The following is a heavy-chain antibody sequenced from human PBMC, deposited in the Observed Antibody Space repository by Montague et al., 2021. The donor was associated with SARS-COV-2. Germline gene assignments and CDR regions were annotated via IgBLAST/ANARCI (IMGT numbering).Heavy chain of an antibody. CDR3: ARIRVEMTTILGGCSYYYGLDV. D-gene: IGHD5-24*01. CDR1: GFSLSTSGMC. J-gene: IGHJ6*02. V-gene: IGHV2-70*01. CDR2: IDWDDDK. Sequence: PALVKPTQTLTLTCTSSGFSLSTSGMCVSWIRQPPGKALEWLALIDWDDDKYYSTSLKTRLTISKDTSKNQVVLTMTNMDPVDTATYYCARIRVEMTTILGGCSYYYGLDVWGPGTTVTGSS.